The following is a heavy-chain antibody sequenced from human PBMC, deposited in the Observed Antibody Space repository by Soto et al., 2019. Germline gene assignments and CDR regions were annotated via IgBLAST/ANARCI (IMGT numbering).Heavy chain of an antibody. Sequence: SCAASGLTVSSNYMSWVRQAPGKGLEWVSVIYSGGSTYYADSVKGRFTISRDNSKNTLYLQMNSLRAEDTAVYYCARDFYYYGSGTMGGYFDYWGQGTLVTVSS. V-gene: IGHV3-66*01. CDR2: IYSGGST. J-gene: IGHJ4*02. D-gene: IGHD3-10*01. CDR3: ARDFYYYGSGTMGGYFDY. CDR1: GLTVSSNY.